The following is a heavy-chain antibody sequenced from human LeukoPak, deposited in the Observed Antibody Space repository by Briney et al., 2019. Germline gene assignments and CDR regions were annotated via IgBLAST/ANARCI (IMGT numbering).Heavy chain of an antibody. V-gene: IGHV4-31*03. D-gene: IGHD6-13*01. J-gene: IGHJ6*02. CDR2: IYYSGST. CDR3: ARGGSWYEAAYFYGMDV. Sequence: SETLSLTCTVSGGSISSGGYYWSWIRQHPGKGLEWIGYIYYSGSTYYNPSLKSRVTISVDTSKNQFSLQLNSVTAADTAVYYCARGGSWYEAAYFYGMDVWGQGTTVTVSS. CDR1: GGSISSGGYY.